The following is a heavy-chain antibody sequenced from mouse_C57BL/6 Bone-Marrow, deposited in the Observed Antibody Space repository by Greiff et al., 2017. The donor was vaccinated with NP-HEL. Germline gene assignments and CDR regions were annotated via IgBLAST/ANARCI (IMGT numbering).Heavy chain of an antibody. CDR1: GYTFNSYW. J-gene: IGHJ3*01. CDR3: AETAQATFAY. CDR2: IHPNSGST. D-gene: IGHD3-2*02. V-gene: IGHV1-64*01. Sequence: VQLQQPGAELVKPGASVKLSCKASGYTFNSYWMQWVKQRPGQGLEWIGMIHPNSGSTNYNEKFKSKATLTVDKSSSTAYMQLSSLTSEDSAVYYCAETAQATFAYWGQGTLVTVSA.